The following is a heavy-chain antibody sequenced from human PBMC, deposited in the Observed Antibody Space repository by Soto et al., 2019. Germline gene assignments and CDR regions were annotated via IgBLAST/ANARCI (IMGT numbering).Heavy chain of an antibody. CDR2: INHSGST. CDR3: AREGIAAAGPDY. J-gene: IGHJ4*02. CDR1: GGSFSGYY. D-gene: IGHD6-13*01. Sequence: QVQLQQWGAGLLKPSETLSLTCAVYGGSFSGYYWSWIRQPPGKGLEWIGEINHSGSTNYNPSLKSRVTISVDTSKNQCSLKLSSVTAADTAVYYCAREGIAAAGPDYWGQGTLVTVSS. V-gene: IGHV4-34*01.